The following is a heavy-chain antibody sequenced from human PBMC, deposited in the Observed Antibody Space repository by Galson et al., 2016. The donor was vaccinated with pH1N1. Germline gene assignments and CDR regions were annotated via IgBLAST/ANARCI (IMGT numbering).Heavy chain of an antibody. J-gene: IGHJ4*02. Sequence: SLRLSCAASGFSFSDYWISWDRQAPGKGLEWVANIKQDGSEIYYVDSVKGRCTISRDNAKNSVSLQMNSLRVEDTGVYYCVRAIGGAASYWGQGTLVTVSS. D-gene: IGHD6-13*01. CDR3: VRAIGGAASY. CDR2: IKQDGSEI. CDR1: GFSFSDYW. V-gene: IGHV3-7*01.